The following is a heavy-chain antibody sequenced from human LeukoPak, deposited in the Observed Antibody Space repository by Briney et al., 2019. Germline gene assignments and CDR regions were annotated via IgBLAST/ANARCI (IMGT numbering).Heavy chain of an antibody. CDR2: IYYSGST. CDR3: ARGSYVGPTSGYFDY. Sequence: SETLSLTCTVSGGSISSGGYYWSWIRQPPGKGLEWIGYIYYSGSTYYNPSLKSRVTISVDTSKNQFSLKLSSVTAADTAVYYCARGSYVGPTSGYFDYWGQGTLDTVSS. V-gene: IGHV4-31*03. CDR1: GGSISSGGYY. D-gene: IGHD1-26*01. J-gene: IGHJ4*02.